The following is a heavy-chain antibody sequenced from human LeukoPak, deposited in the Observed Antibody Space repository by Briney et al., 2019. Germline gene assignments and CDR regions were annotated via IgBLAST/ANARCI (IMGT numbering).Heavy chain of an antibody. CDR1: GFTFSSHW. CDR3: ARDSTWLLDY. CDR2: IKEDGSVK. Sequence: PGESLRLSCTASGFTFSSHWMTWVRQPPGKGLEWVANIKEDGSVKYYVDSVKGRFTISRDNIKNVLYLQMNSLRADDTAVYFCARDSTWLLDYWGQGTLITVSS. V-gene: IGHV3-7*03. D-gene: IGHD6-19*01. J-gene: IGHJ4*02.